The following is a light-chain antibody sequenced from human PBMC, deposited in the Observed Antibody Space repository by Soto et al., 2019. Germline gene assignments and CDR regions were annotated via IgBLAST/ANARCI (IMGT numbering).Light chain of an antibody. CDR3: QHYNSYSEA. CDR1: QTISSW. CDR2: KAS. V-gene: IGKV1-5*03. Sequence: DIQMTQSPSTLSGSVGDRVTITCRASQTISSWLAWYQQKPGKAPKLLIYKASTLKSGVPSRFSGSGSGTEFTLTISSLQPDDFAPYFCQHYNSYSEAFGQGTKVEL. J-gene: IGKJ1*01.